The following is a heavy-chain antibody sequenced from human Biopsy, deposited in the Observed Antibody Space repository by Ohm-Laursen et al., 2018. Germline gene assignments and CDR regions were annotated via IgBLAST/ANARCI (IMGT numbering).Heavy chain of an antibody. CDR2: INQAGTT. CDR3: ARAAFGPFDS. Sequence: GTLSLTWAVFGKTFSDYQWSWIRQPPGKGLEWIGQINQAGTTNYNPSLKSRVSISADASKYEFSLRLSSVTAADTAVHYCARAAFGPFDSWGQGALVTVSS. J-gene: IGHJ4*02. V-gene: IGHV4-34*01. D-gene: IGHD3-16*01. CDR1: GKTFSDYQ.